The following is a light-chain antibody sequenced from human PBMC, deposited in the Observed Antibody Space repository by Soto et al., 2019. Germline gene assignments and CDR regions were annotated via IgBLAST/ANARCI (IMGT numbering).Light chain of an antibody. CDR1: QSISSW. V-gene: IGKV1-5*03. Sequence: DIQMTQSPSTLSASVGDRVTITCRASQSISSWLAWYQQKPGKAPKLLIYKASSLESGVPSRFSGSGSGTEFTLTISSLQPDDFATYYCQQYNTYSRTFGQGPKVAIK. J-gene: IGKJ1*01. CDR3: QQYNTYSRT. CDR2: KAS.